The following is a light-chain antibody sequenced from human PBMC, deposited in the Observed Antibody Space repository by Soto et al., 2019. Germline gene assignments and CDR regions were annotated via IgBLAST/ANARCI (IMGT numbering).Light chain of an antibody. CDR3: QQDNNWPLT. CDR1: QSVSSN. Sequence: EIVMTQSPATLSVSPGERATLSCRASQSVSSNLAWYQQKLGQAPRLLIYGASTRVTGIPARFSGSGSGTEFTLTISSLQSEDFAGYYWQQDNNWPLTFGGGTKVEIK. CDR2: GAS. V-gene: IGKV3-15*01. J-gene: IGKJ4*01.